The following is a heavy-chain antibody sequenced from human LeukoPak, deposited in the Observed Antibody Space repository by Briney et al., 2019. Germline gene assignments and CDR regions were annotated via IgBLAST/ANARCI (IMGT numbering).Heavy chain of an antibody. CDR3: AKNDILTGYYPTFDY. J-gene: IGHJ4*02. V-gene: IGHV3-66*01. D-gene: IGHD3-9*01. Sequence: GGSLRLSCAASGFTVSSNYMSWVRQAPGKGLEWVSVIYSGGSTYYADSVKGRFTISRDNSRNTLYLQMNSLRAEDTAVYYCAKNDILTGYYPTFDYWGQGTLVTVSS. CDR1: GFTVSSNY. CDR2: IYSGGST.